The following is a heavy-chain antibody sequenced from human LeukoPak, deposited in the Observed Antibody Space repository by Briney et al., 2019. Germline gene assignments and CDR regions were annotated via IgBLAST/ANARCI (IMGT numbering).Heavy chain of an antibody. J-gene: IGHJ4*02. D-gene: IGHD2-2*01. V-gene: IGHV5-51*01. CDR2: IYPGDSDI. CDR1: GSSFTSYW. CDR3: ARQAAYCSSTSCYAPLSDY. Sequence: GASLKISCKGSGSSFTSYWIGWVRQMPGKGLEWMGIIYPGDSDIRYSPSFQGQVTISADMSISTAYLQWSSLKASDTAMYYCARQAAYCSSTSCYAPLSDYWGQGTLVTVSS.